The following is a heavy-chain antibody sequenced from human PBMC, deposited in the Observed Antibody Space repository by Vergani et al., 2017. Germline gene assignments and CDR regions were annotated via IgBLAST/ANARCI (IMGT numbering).Heavy chain of an antibody. Sequence: EVQLVESGGALIQPGGSLRLFCAASGFNFNNYVITWIRQAPGRGLGWVSGISVSGRSIYYADSVKGRFTISRDNSKNTMSLQMNSLRAADTAVYYCAKQGGYDFWSGQYYFDFWCQGTLVTVSS. D-gene: IGHD3-3*01. CDR2: ISVSGRSI. CDR1: GFNFNNYV. V-gene: IGHV3-23*04. J-gene: IGHJ4*02. CDR3: AKQGGYDFWSGQYYFDF.